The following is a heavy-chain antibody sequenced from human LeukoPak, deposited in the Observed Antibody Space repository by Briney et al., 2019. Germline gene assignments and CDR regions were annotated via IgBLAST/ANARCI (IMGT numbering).Heavy chain of an antibody. CDR1: GYTFTSYD. Sequence: RASVKVSCKASGYTFTSYDINWVRQATRQGFEWMGWMDPNSGNTGYAQKFQGRVTMTTDTSTSTAYMELRSLRSDDTAVYYCARATLLDYWGQGTLVTVSS. CDR3: ARATLLDY. J-gene: IGHJ4*02. D-gene: IGHD2/OR15-2a*01. CDR2: MDPNSGNT. V-gene: IGHV1-8*01.